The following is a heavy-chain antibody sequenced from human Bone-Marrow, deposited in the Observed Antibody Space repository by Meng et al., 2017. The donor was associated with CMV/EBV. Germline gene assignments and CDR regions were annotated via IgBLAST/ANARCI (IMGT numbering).Heavy chain of an antibody. J-gene: IGHJ6*02. CDR2: IRYAGSNK. CDR1: GFTFSSYG. CDR3: AKDPTELLWFGFYGMDV. D-gene: IGHD3-10*01. V-gene: IGHV3-30*02. Sequence: GESLKISCAASGFTFSSYGMHWVRQAPGKGLEWVAFIRYAGSNKYYADSVKGRFTISRENSKNTLYLQMNSLRAEDAAVYYCAKDPTELLWFGFYGMDVWGQGTTVTVAS.